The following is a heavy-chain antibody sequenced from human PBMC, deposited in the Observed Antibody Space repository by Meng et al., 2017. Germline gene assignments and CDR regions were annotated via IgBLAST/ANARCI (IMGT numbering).Heavy chain of an antibody. CDR1: GFTFDDYG. J-gene: IGHJ4*02. D-gene: IGHD3-22*01. CDR2: IKSKTDGGTT. CDR3: TTDLDYYDSSGYLYYFDY. Sequence: GESLKISCAASGFTFDDYGMSWVRQAPGKGLEWVGRIKSKTDGGTTDYAAPVKGRFTISRDDSKNTLYLQMNSLKTEDTAVYYCTTDLDYYDSSGYLYYFDYWGQGTLVTVSS. V-gene: IGHV3-15*01.